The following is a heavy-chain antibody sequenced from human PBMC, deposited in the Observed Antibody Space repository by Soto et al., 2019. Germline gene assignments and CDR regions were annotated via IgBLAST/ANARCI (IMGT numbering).Heavy chain of an antibody. D-gene: IGHD2-2*01. V-gene: IGHV3-23*01. CDR3: AKGLGYCSSTSCSLYYYYYGMDV. CDR2: ISGSGGST. Sequence: EVQLLESGGGLVQPGGSLRLSCAASGFTFSSYAMSWVRQAPGKGLEWVSAISGSGGSTYYADSVKGRFTISRDNSKNTLYLQMNSLRAEDTAVYYCAKGLGYCSSTSCSLYYYYYGMDVWGQGTTVTVSS. CDR1: GFTFSSYA. J-gene: IGHJ6*02.